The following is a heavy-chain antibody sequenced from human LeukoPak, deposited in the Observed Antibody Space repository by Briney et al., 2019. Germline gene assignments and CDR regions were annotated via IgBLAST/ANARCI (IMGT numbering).Heavy chain of an antibody. CDR1: GYSISSGYY. V-gene: IGHV4-38-2*02. J-gene: IGHJ4*02. Sequence: PSETLSLTCTVSGYSISSGYYWGWIRQPPVKGLEWIGSIYHSGSTYYNPSLKSRVTISVDTSKNQFSLKLSSVTAADTPVYYCARDGGQWLPQYYFDYWGQGTLVTVSS. D-gene: IGHD6-19*01. CDR2: IYHSGST. CDR3: ARDGGQWLPQYYFDY.